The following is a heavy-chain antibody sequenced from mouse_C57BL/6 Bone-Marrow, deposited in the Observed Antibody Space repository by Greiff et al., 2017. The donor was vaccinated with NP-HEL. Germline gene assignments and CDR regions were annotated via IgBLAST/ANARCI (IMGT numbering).Heavy chain of an antibody. V-gene: IGHV2-2*01. D-gene: IGHD1-1*01. J-gene: IGHJ1*03. CDR2: IWSGGST. CDR1: GFSLTSYG. CDR3: ARPSITTVVDWYFDV. Sequence: QVQLQQSGPGLVQPSQSLSITCTVSGFSLTSYGVHWVRQSPGKGLEWLGVIWSGGSTDYNAAFISRLSISKDNSKSQVFFKMNSLQADDTARYYCARPSITTVVDWYFDVWGTGTTVTVSS.